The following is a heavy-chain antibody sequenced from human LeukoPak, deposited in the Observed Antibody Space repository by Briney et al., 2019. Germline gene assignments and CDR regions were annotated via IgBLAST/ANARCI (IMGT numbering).Heavy chain of an antibody. Sequence: PSETLSLTCTVSGGSISSSSYYWGWIRQPPGKGLEWIGSIYYSGSTYYNPSLKSRVTISVDTSKNQFSLKLSSVTAADTAVYYCARVLGRQWLATCDYWGQGTLVTVSS. D-gene: IGHD6-19*01. CDR2: IYYSGST. V-gene: IGHV4-39*07. J-gene: IGHJ4*02. CDR3: ARVLGRQWLATCDY. CDR1: GGSISSSSYY.